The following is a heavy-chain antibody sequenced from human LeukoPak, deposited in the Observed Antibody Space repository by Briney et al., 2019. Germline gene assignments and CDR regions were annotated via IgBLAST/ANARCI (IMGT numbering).Heavy chain of an antibody. J-gene: IGHJ3*02. V-gene: IGHV3-30-3*01. CDR1: GFTFSSYW. D-gene: IGHD1-20*01. Sequence: GSLRLSCAASGFTFSSYWMSWVRQAPGKGLEWVAVISYDGSNKYYADSVKGRFTISRDNSKNTLYLQMNSLRAEDTAVYYCARVFNWNEGAFDIWGQGTMVTVSS. CDR2: ISYDGSNK. CDR3: ARVFNWNEGAFDI.